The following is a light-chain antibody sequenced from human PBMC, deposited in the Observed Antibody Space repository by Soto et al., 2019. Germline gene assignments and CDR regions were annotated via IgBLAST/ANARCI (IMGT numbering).Light chain of an antibody. V-gene: IGLV1-44*01. CDR1: TSKTGAIP. Sequence: QSVLTQPPSVSGTPGQRVIIPCSGTTSKTGAIPVNWYQQLPGTAPKLLIYGSDRRPSGVPDRFSGSKSATSASLAISGLQSADEADYYCASWDDSQSGFGLFGGGTQLTVL. CDR2: GSD. J-gene: IGLJ3*02. CDR3: ASWDDSQSGFGL.